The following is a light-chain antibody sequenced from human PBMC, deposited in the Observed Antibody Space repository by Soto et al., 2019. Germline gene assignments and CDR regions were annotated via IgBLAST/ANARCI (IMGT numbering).Light chain of an antibody. CDR1: QSISSY. Sequence: DIRMTQSPSSLSASVGDRVTITCRASQSISSYLNWYQQKPGKAPKLLIYAASSLQSGVPSRFSGSGSGTDFTLTISSLQPEDFATYYCQQSYSTPVFTFGPGTKVDIK. V-gene: IGKV1-39*01. J-gene: IGKJ3*01. CDR2: AAS. CDR3: QQSYSTPVFT.